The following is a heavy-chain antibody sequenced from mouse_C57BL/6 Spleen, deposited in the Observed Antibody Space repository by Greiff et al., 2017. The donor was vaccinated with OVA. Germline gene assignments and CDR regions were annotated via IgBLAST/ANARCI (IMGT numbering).Heavy chain of an antibody. CDR3: ALSLYSNYGNY. V-gene: IGHV14-2*01. CDR2: IDPEDGET. J-gene: IGHJ2*01. CDR1: GFTITDYY. D-gene: IGHD2-5*01. Sequence: EVQLQQSGAELVQPGASVKLSCTASGFTITDYYMHWVKQRPEQGLEWIGRIDPEDGETKYAPKFQGKATITADTSSNTAYLQLSSLTSEDTAVYYGALSLYSNYGNYWGQGTTLTVSS.